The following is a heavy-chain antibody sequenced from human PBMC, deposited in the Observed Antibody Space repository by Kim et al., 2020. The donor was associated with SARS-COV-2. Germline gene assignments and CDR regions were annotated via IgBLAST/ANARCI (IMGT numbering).Heavy chain of an antibody. CDR2: YYSGST. V-gene: IGHV4-59*01. Sequence: YYSGSTNYTPSLKSRVTISVDTSKNQFSLKLSSVTAADTAVYYCARWFDPWGQGTLVTVSS. J-gene: IGHJ5*02. CDR3: ARWFDP.